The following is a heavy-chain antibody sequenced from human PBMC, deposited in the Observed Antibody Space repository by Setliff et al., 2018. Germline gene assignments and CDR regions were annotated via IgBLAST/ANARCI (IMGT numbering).Heavy chain of an antibody. CDR1: GGSVSSGYDN. CDR3: ARASSGWYSAYYYYMDV. CDR2: INRRGST. V-gene: IGHV4-61*09. J-gene: IGHJ6*03. D-gene: IGHD6-19*01. Sequence: SSETLSLTCTVSGGSVSSGYDNWNWLRQPAGKGLEWIGHINRRGSTNFTPSLKSRVTISLDTSKNQFSLNLTSVTAADTAVYYCARASSGWYSAYYYYMDVWGKGTTVTVSS.